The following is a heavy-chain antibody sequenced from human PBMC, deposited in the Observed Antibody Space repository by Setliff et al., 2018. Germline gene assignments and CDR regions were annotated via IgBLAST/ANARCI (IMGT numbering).Heavy chain of an antibody. V-gene: IGHV4-59*11. CDR2: IYYSGST. J-gene: IGHJ4*02. CDR1: GASISSHY. CDR3: ARRETYYNFWSGYYAY. D-gene: IGHD3-3*01. Sequence: TLSLTCTVSGASISSHYWSWIRQPPGKGLEWIGSIYYSGSTYYNPSLKSRVTISVDTSKNQFSLKLSSVTAADTAVYYCARRETYYNFWSGYYAYWGQGTLVTVSS.